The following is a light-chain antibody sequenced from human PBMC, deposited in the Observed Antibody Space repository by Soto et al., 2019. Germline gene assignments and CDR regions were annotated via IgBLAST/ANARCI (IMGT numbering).Light chain of an antibody. CDR2: GAS. CDR1: QSVNSSY. Sequence: EIVLTQSPGTLSLSPGERATLSCRASQSVNSSYLAWYQQKPGQAPRLLIYGASNRATGIPDRFSGSGSGTDFTLTISRLEPKDCAVYYCQHYATSPQTFGQGTKVDIK. CDR3: QHYATSPQT. V-gene: IGKV3-20*01. J-gene: IGKJ1*01.